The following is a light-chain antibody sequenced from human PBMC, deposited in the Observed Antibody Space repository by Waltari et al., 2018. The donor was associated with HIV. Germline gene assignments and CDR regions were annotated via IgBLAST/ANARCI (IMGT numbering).Light chain of an antibody. CDR3: SSYGDNIRVL. Sequence: QSALTQPPSASGSLEHSVTISCTGSSSDIGAYDSVPWFQQHPTNPPKLLLYEVSKRPSGVPDRFSGSRSGETAFLSVSGLQPDDTAAYFCSSYGDNIRVLFGGGTNLTVL. V-gene: IGLV2-8*01. CDR2: EVS. CDR1: SSDIGAYDS. J-gene: IGLJ2*01.